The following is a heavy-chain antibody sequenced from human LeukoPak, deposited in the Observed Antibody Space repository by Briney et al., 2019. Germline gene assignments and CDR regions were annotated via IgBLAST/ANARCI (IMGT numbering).Heavy chain of an antibody. D-gene: IGHD6-19*01. J-gene: IGHJ4*02. CDR1: GGSFSGYY. Sequence: SETLSLTCAVYGGSFSGYYWSWIRQPPGKGLEWIGEINHSGSTNYNPSLKSRVTISVDTSKNQFSLKLSSVTAADTAAYYCARCVAVAGIPFDYWGQGTLVTVSS. CDR3: ARCVAVAGIPFDY. CDR2: INHSGST. V-gene: IGHV4-34*01.